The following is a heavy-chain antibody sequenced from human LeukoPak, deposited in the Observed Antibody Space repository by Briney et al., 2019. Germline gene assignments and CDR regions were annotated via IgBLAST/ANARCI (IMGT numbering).Heavy chain of an antibody. D-gene: IGHD3-3*01. J-gene: IGHJ4*02. Sequence: SETLSLTCAVSGYSISSGYYWGWIRQPPGKGLEWIGSIYHSGSSYYNLSLKSRVTIPVDTAKNQFSLKLSTVTAADTAVYYCARHSHHVTYYDFWSGYYTEGFDYWGQGTLVTVSS. CDR1: GYSISSGYY. CDR3: ARHSHHVTYYDFWSGYYTEGFDY. CDR2: IYHSGSS. V-gene: IGHV4-38-2*01.